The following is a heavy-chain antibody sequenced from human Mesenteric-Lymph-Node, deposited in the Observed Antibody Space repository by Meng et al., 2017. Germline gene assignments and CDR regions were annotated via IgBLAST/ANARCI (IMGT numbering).Heavy chain of an antibody. CDR2: ITGSGSRT. V-gene: IGHV3-23*01. CDR1: GFTFSNYV. Sequence: ESLKISCAASGFTFSNYVMSLVRQAPGKGLEWVSSITGSGSRTYYADSLKGRFTMSRDTSKNTLYLQMNSLRDEDTALYYCEKEAAVSQYEYFQNWGQGTLVTVSS. J-gene: IGHJ1*01. D-gene: IGHD6-13*01. CDR3: EKEAAVSQYEYFQN.